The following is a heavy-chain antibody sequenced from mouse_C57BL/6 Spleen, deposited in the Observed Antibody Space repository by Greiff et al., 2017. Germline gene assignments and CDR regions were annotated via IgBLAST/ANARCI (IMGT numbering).Heavy chain of an antibody. CDR2: ISNLAYSI. CDR3: ARHDYYGSSLYAMDY. Sequence: EVQLVESGGGLVQPGGSLKLSCAASGFTFSDYGMAWVRQAPRKGPEWVAFISNLAYSIYYADTVTGRFTISRENAKNTLYLEMSILRSEDTAMYYCARHDYYGSSLYAMDYWGQGTSVTVSS. D-gene: IGHD1-1*01. J-gene: IGHJ4*01. CDR1: GFTFSDYG. V-gene: IGHV5-15*01.